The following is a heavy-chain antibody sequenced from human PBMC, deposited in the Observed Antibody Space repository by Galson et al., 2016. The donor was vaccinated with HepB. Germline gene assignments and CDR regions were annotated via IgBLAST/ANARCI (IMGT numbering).Heavy chain of an antibody. CDR1: GSAFSRSY. CDR2: INPDSGDT. V-gene: IGHV1-2*04. Sequence: SVKVSCKASGSAFSRSYIHWVRQAPGQGLEWMAWINPDSGDTNYAQKFQAWVTMTTDKSISTAYLELRRLRSDDTAVYYCARGAMFKIDMWGQGTVVTVSS. J-gene: IGHJ3*02. CDR3: ARGAMFKIDM. D-gene: IGHD3-10*02.